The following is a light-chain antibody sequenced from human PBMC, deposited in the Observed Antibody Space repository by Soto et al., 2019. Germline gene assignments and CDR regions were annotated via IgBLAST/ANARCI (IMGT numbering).Light chain of an antibody. CDR2: WAS. J-gene: IGKJ3*01. CDR3: QHFYSIPNT. V-gene: IGKV4-1*01. CDR1: QSVLHSSNNKNY. Sequence: DIVMTQSPDSLAVSLGERATINCKSSQSVLHSSNNKNYLAWYQQKPGQPPKLLIYWASTRESGVPDRFSGSGSGTDFTLTISSLQAEDVAVYYCQHFYSIPNTFGPGTKMDVK.